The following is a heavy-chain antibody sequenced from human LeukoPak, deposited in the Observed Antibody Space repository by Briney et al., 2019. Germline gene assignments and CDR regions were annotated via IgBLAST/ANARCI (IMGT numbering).Heavy chain of an antibody. Sequence: SETLSLTCTVSGGSLSSYYWSWIRQPPGKGLEWIGYIYCGGSTNYNPSLRSRVTISVDTSKNQFSLKLSSVNAADTAVYYCARADCSGGRCYRPSWFDPWGQGTLVTVSS. CDR1: GGSLSSYY. J-gene: IGHJ5*02. V-gene: IGHV4-59*01. D-gene: IGHD2-15*01. CDR3: ARADCSGGRCYRPSWFDP. CDR2: IYCGGST.